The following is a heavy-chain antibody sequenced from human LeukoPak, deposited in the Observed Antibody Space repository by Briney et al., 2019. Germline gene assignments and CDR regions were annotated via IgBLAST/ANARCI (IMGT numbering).Heavy chain of an antibody. CDR2: IYPGDSDT. D-gene: IGHD6-6*01. J-gene: IGHJ4*02. V-gene: IGHV5-51*01. Sequence: GESLKISCKGSGYSFTSYWIGWVRQMPGKGLEWMGIIYPGDSDTRYSPSFQGQVTISADKSISTAYLQWSSLKASDTAMYYCARFKPRTKSVEYSSFDYWGQGTLVTVSS. CDR1: GYSFTSYW. CDR3: ARFKPRTKSVEYSSFDY.